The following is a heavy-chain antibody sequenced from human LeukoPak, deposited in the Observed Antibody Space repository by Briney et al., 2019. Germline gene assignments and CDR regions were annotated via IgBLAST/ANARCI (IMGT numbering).Heavy chain of an antibody. V-gene: IGHV4-59*01. CDR1: GGSISSYY. J-gene: IGHJ4*02. Sequence: SETLSLTCTVSGGSISSYYWNWIRQPPGKGLEWIGYIYYSGSTNYNPSLKSRVTISVDTSKNQFSLKLSSVTAADTAVYYCATAKTLLRYYYFDYWGQGTLVTVPS. CDR3: ATAKTLLRYYYFDY. CDR2: IYYSGST. D-gene: IGHD3-9*01.